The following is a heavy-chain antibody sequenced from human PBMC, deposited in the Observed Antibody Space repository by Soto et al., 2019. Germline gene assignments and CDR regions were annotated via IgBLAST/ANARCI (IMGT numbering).Heavy chain of an antibody. V-gene: IGHV3-30-3*01. D-gene: IGHD3-3*01. CDR3: ARDKRDLRFLEWSYYSDS. CDR1: GFTFSSYA. J-gene: IGHJ4*02. Sequence: QVQLVESGGGVVQPGRSLRLSCAASGFTFSSYAMHWVRQAPGKGLEWVAVISYDGSNKYYADSVKGRFTISGDNSKNTLYLQMNSLRAEDTAVYYCARDKRDLRFLEWSYYSDSWGQGTLVTVSS. CDR2: ISYDGSNK.